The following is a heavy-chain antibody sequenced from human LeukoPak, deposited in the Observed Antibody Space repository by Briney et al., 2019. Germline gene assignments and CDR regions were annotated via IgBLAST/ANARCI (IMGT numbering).Heavy chain of an antibody. Sequence: ASVRVSCKVSGYTLTELSMHWVRQAPGKGLEWMGGFDPEDGETIYAQKFQGRVTMTRDTSTSTVYMELSSLRSEDTAVYYCARERKGFQHWGQGTLVTVSS. CDR2: FDPEDGET. V-gene: IGHV1-24*01. CDR3: ARERKGFQH. CDR1: GYTLTELS. J-gene: IGHJ1*01.